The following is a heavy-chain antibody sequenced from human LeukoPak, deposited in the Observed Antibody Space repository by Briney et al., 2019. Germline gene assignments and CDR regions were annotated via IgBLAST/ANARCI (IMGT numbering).Heavy chain of an antibody. Sequence: GGSLRLSCAASGFTFSSYWMHWVRQAPGKGLEWVSGISDSGRTTYYTDSVKGRFTISRDNSKNTLCLQMNSLRADDTAVYYCATGMTALDWGQGTLVTVSS. CDR1: GFTFSSYW. J-gene: IGHJ4*02. CDR3: ATGMTALD. CDR2: ISDSGRTT. V-gene: IGHV3-23*01. D-gene: IGHD2-21*02.